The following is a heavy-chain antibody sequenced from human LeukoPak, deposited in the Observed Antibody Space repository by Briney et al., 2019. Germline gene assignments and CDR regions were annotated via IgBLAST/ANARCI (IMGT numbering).Heavy chain of an antibody. CDR1: GFTFEDYA. CDR3: AKDIGSGSSNWFDP. Sequence: GGSLRLSCAASGFTFEDYAMHWVRQAPGKGLEWVSLISGDGGSTYYADSVKGRFTISRDNSKNSPYLQMNSLRTEDTALYYCAKDIGSGSSNWFDPWGQGTLVTVSS. J-gene: IGHJ5*02. V-gene: IGHV3-43*02. D-gene: IGHD3-10*01. CDR2: ISGDGGST.